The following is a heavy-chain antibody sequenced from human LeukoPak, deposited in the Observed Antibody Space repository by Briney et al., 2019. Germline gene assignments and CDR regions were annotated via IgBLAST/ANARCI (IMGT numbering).Heavy chain of an antibody. J-gene: IGHJ5*02. CDR1: GYTFTSYG. CDR2: ISAYNGNT. CDR3: ARDSRDYYGSGSYPNWFDP. V-gene: IGHV1-18*01. D-gene: IGHD3-10*01. Sequence: GASVKVSCKASGYTFTSYGISWVRQAPGQGLEWMGWISAYNGNTNYAQKFQGRVTITRDTSASTAYMELSSLRSEDTAVYYCARDSRDYYGSGSYPNWFDPWGQGTLVTVSS.